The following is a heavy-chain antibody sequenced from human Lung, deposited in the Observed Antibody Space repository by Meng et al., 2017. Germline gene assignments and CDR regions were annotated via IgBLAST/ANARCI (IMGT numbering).Heavy chain of an antibody. J-gene: IGHJ4*02. Sequence: QVRLKQWGEGLLKPSETLSLTCVVSGGSFSDYYWSWIRQPPGKGLEWIGEINHSGSTNYNPSLESRATISVDTSQNNLSLKLSSVTAADSAVYYCARGPTTMAHDFDYWGQGTLVTVSS. CDR2: INHSGST. V-gene: IGHV4-34*01. D-gene: IGHD4-11*01. CDR3: ARGPTTMAHDFDY. CDR1: GGSFSDYY.